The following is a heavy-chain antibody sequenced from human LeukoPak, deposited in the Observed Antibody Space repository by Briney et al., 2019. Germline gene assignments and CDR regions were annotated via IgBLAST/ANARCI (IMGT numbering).Heavy chain of an antibody. D-gene: IGHD6-13*01. J-gene: IGHJ4*02. CDR3: AKSGIAASGSWYYFDS. V-gene: IGHV3-23*01. CDR1: GFTFSSNA. CDR2: ISGSGGST. Sequence: PGGSLRLSCAASGFTFSSNAMSWVRQAPGKGLEWVSGISGSGGSTYYADSVKGRFAISRDNSKNTLYPQMNSLRAEDTAVFYCAKSGIAASGSWYYFDSWGQGTLVTVSS.